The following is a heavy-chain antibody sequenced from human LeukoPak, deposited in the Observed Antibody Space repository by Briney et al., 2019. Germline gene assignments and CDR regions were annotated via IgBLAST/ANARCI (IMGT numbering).Heavy chain of an antibody. D-gene: IGHD3-10*01. Sequence: PSETLSLTCTVSGGSISSYYWSWIRQPPGKGLEWIASIYHSGSTYYNPSLTSRVTTSVDTSKNQFSLKLSSVTAADTAVYYCARVDTSSLYGSGSCLDFWGQGTLVTVSS. CDR3: ARVDTSSLYGSGSCLDF. CDR1: GGSISSYY. J-gene: IGHJ4*02. CDR2: IYHSGST. V-gene: IGHV4-59*12.